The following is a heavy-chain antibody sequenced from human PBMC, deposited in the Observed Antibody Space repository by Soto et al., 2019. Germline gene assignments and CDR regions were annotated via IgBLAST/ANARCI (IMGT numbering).Heavy chain of an antibody. CDR2: IYYSGST. V-gene: IGHV4-59*01. CDR3: ARDRDSDYYYMDV. Sequence: SETLSLTCTVSGGSISSYYWSWIRQPPGKGLEWIGYIYYSGSTNYNPSLKSRVTISVDTSKNQFSLKLSSVTAADTAVYYCARDRDSDYYYMDVWGKGTTVTVSS. D-gene: IGHD2-21*01. CDR1: GGSISSYY. J-gene: IGHJ6*03.